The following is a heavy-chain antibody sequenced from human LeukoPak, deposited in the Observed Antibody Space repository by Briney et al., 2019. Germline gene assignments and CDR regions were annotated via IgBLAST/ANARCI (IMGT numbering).Heavy chain of an antibody. CDR2: FDPEDGET. Sequence: GASVKLSCKVSGYTLTELPMHWVRQAPGKGLEWMGGFDPEDGETIYAQKFQGRVTMTEDTSTDTAYMELSSLRSEDTAVYYCATHSSSPTDLRYYGMDVWGQGTTVTVSS. CDR3: ATHSSSPTDLRYYGMDV. V-gene: IGHV1-24*01. D-gene: IGHD6-6*01. CDR1: GYTLTELP. J-gene: IGHJ6*02.